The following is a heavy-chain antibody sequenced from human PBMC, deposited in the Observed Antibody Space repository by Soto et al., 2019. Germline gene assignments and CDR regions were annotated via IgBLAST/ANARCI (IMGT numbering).Heavy chain of an antibody. CDR1: GFTFSSYG. J-gene: IGHJ4*02. D-gene: IGHD5-18*01. V-gene: IGHV3-30*18. CDR2: ISYDGSNK. Sequence: GSLRLSCAAAGFTFSSYGMHWVRQAPGKGLEWVAVISYDGSNKYYADSVKGRFTISRDNSKNTLYLQMNSLRAEDTAVYYCAKDTRGGYSYGLGDFDYWGQGTLVTVSS. CDR3: AKDTRGGYSYGLGDFDY.